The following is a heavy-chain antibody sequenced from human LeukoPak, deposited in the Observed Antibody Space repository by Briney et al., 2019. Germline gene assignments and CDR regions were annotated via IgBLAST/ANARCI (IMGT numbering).Heavy chain of an antibody. Sequence: SETLSLTCTVSGGSISSYYWSWIRQPPGKGLEWIGYIYYSGSTNYNPSLKSRVTISVDTSKNQFSLKLSSVTTADTAVYYCARYRTDYDSSGYYSNWFDPWGQGTLVTVSS. CDR2: IYYSGST. D-gene: IGHD3-22*01. V-gene: IGHV4-59*08. CDR3: ARYRTDYDSSGYYSNWFDP. J-gene: IGHJ5*02. CDR1: GGSISSYY.